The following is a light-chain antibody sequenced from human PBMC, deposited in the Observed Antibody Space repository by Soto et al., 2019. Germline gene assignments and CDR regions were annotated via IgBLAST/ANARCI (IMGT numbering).Light chain of an antibody. J-gene: IGLJ2*01. CDR2: DVS. Sequence: QSVLTQPASVSGSPGQSITISCTGTSSDVGGSNYVSWYQQHPGKAPKLMIYDVSNRPSGVSNRFSGSKSGNTASLTISGLQDEEEADYYCSSYTSSSTLVFGGGTKLTVL. CDR1: SSDVGGSNY. V-gene: IGLV2-14*01. CDR3: SSYTSSSTLV.